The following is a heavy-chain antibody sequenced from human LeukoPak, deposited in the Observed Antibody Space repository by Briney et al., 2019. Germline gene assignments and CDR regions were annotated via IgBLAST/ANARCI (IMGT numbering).Heavy chain of an antibody. Sequence: SETLSLTCTVSGGSISSYYWSWIRQPPGKGLEWIGYIYYSGSTNYNPSLKSRVTISVDTSKNQFSLKLSSVTAADTAVYYCERLWANYYYYTDVWGKGTTVTVSS. D-gene: IGHD5-12*01. CDR1: GGSISSYY. J-gene: IGHJ6*03. V-gene: IGHV4-59*01. CDR3: ERLWANYYYYTDV. CDR2: IYYSGST.